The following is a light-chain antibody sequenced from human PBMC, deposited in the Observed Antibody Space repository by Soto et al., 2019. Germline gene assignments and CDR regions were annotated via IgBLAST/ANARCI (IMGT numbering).Light chain of an antibody. V-gene: IGKV3-20*01. J-gene: IGKJ1*01. CDR2: GIF. Sequence: NVLTQSPGTRSLSPGERATISCRATQTTSSDYLAWYQQKPGQAPRLLIYGIFNRATGIPDRFSASGSGTDFTLTISRLEPEDFAVYYCEQYSNSPRTFGQGTKVDIK. CDR1: QTTSSDY. CDR3: EQYSNSPRT.